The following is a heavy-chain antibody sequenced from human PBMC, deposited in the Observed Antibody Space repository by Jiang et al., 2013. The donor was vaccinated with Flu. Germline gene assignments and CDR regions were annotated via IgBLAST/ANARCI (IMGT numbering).Heavy chain of an antibody. CDR3: ARDRREGASITMIVVVPSGKDYFDY. Sequence: MGWISAYNGNTNYAQKLQGRVTMTTDTSTSTAYMELRSLRSDDTAVYYCARDRREGASITMIVVVPSGKDYFDYWGQGTLVTVSS. V-gene: IGHV1-18*01. CDR2: ISAYNGNT. J-gene: IGHJ4*02. D-gene: IGHD3-22*01.